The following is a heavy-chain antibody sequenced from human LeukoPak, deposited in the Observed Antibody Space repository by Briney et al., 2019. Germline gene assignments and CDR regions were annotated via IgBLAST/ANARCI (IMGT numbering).Heavy chain of an antibody. D-gene: IGHD6-25*01. Sequence: SETLSLTCTVSPGSISSYYWSWIRQPPGKGLEWIGYIYYRGNTNYNPSLKSRVTISVDTSKNQFSLKLSSVTAADTAIYYCARDWAGRGYGWFDPWGQGTLVTVSS. CDR3: ARDWAGRGYGWFDP. V-gene: IGHV4-59*01. CDR2: IYYRGNT. J-gene: IGHJ5*02. CDR1: PGSISSYY.